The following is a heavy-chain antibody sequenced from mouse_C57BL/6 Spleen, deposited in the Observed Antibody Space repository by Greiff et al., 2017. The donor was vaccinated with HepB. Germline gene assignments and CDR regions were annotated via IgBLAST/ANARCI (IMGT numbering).Heavy chain of an antibody. V-gene: IGHV1-39*01. Sequence: VQLKESGPELVKPGASVKISCKASGYSFTDYNMNWVKQSNGKSLEWIGVINPNYGTTSYNQKFKGKATLTVDQSSSTAYMQLNSLTSEDTAVYYCAIYSNFGHYFDYWGQGTTLTVSS. CDR1: GYSFTDYN. J-gene: IGHJ2*01. CDR3: AIYSNFGHYFDY. D-gene: IGHD2-5*01. CDR2: INPNYGTT.